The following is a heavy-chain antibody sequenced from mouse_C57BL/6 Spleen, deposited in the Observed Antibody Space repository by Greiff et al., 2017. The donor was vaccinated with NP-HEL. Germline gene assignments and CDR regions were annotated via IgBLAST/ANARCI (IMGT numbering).Heavy chain of an antibody. CDR3: ARVRGLGYSDY. Sequence: QVQLQQPGAELVKPGASVKLSCKASGYTFTSYWMHWVKQRPGQGLEWIGMIHPNSGSTNYNEKFKSKATLTVDKSSSTAYMQLSSLTSEDSAVYYCARVRGLGYSDYWGQGTTLTVSS. D-gene: IGHD4-1*01. V-gene: IGHV1-64*01. J-gene: IGHJ2*01. CDR1: GYTFTSYW. CDR2: IHPNSGST.